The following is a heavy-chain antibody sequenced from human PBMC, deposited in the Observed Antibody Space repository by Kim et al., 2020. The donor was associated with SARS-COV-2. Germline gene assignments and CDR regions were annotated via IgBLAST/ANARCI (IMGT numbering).Heavy chain of an antibody. Sequence: GGSLRLSCAASGFTFDDYAMHWVRQAPGKGLEWVSGISWNSGSIGYADSVKGRFTISRDNAKNSLYLQMNSLRAEDTALYYCAKDRGWGDYAYYFDYWGQGTLVTVSS. J-gene: IGHJ4*02. CDR3: AKDRGWGDYAYYFDY. D-gene: IGHD3-16*01. CDR2: ISWNSGSI. V-gene: IGHV3-9*01. CDR1: GFTFDDYA.